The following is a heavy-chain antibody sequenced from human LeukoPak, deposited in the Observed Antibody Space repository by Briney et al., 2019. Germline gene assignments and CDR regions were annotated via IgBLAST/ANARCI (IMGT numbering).Heavy chain of an antibody. Sequence: SETLSLTCTVSGGSISSGGYYWSWIRQHPGKGLEWIGYIYYSGSTYYNPSLKSRVTISVDTSKNQFSLKLSSVTAADTAVYYCARDRIVVVPAAEPITYNWFDPWGQGTLVTVSS. D-gene: IGHD2-2*01. CDR3: ARDRIVVVPAAEPITYNWFDP. V-gene: IGHV4-31*03. CDR1: GGSISSGGYY. J-gene: IGHJ5*02. CDR2: IYYSGST.